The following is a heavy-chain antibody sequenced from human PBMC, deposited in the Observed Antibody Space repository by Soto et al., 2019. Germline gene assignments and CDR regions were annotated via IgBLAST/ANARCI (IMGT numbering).Heavy chain of an antibody. D-gene: IGHD6-13*01. CDR2: IYYSGST. V-gene: IGHV4-31*03. CDR3: ARGGESSSWYSGPFDY. CDR1: GGSISSGGYY. Sequence: ASETLSLTCTVSGGSISSGGYYWSWIRQHPGKGLEWIGYIYYSGSTYYNPSLKSRVTISVDTSKNQFSLKLSSVTAADTAVYYCARGGESSSWYSGPFDYWGQGTLVTVSS. J-gene: IGHJ4*02.